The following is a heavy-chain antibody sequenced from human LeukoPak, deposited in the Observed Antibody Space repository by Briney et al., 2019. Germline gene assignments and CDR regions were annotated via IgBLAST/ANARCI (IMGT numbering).Heavy chain of an antibody. V-gene: IGHV4-59*01. J-gene: IGHJ4*02. Sequence: SETLSLTCTVSGGSISSYYWSWIRQPPGKGLEWIGYIFYSGSTNYNPSLKSRVTMSVDTSKNQFSLKLNSVTAADTAVYYCARARYASGWYSDWGQGTLVTVSS. D-gene: IGHD6-19*01. CDR3: ARARYASGWYSD. CDR1: GGSISSYY. CDR2: IFYSGST.